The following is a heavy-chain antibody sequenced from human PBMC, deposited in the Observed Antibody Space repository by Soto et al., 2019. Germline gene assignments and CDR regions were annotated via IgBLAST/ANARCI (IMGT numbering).Heavy chain of an antibody. CDR1: GFTFSSYG. Sequence: QVQLVESGGGVVQPGRSLRLSCAASGFTFSSYGMHWVRQAPGKGLEWVAVISYDGSNKYYADSVKGRFTISRDNSKNTLYLQMNSLRAEDTAVYYCARDRWLLLGGDYWGQGTLVTVSS. CDR2: ISYDGSNK. CDR3: ARDRWLLLGGDY. J-gene: IGHJ4*02. D-gene: IGHD3-22*01. V-gene: IGHV3-30*03.